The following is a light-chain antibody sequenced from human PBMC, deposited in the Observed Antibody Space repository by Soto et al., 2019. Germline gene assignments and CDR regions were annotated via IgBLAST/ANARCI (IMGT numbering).Light chain of an antibody. CDR2: AAS. J-gene: IGKJ3*01. CDR3: QQPNSYGFA. V-gene: IGKV1-9*01. CDR1: PDVSRY. Sequence: DIQLTQSPSFLSASVGDRVTITCRASPDVSRYLAWYQQKPVKAPNLLIYAASTLRSGVPSRFSGSGSQTEVTLTISSLQPEDFAPEYGQQPNSYGFAFGPGTKVDIK.